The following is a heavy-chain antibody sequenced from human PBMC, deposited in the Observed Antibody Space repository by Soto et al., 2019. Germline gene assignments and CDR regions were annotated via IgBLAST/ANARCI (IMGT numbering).Heavy chain of an antibody. CDR2: IKYSGTT. CDR3: ARGDGGGYYYYGMDV. V-gene: IGHV4-39*07. J-gene: IGHJ6*02. Sequence: SETLSLTCTVSGGSISSSRCHWGWIRQPPGKGLEWIASIKYSGTTFYNPSLKSRVTLSVDTSKNTLYLQMNSLRAEDTAVYYCARGDGGGYYYYGMDVWGQGTTVTVSS. CDR1: GGSISSSRCH. D-gene: IGHD2-21*01.